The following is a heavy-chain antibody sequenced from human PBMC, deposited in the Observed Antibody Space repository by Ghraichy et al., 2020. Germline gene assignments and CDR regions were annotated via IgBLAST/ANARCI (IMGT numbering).Heavy chain of an antibody. CDR1: GGSISSSSYY. J-gene: IGHJ4*02. CDR2: IYYSGGT. CDR3: ARRLLLTLPFDY. V-gene: IGHV4-39*01. D-gene: IGHD2-15*01. Sequence: SETLSLTCTVSGGSISSSSYYWGWIRQPPGKGLEWIGSIYYSGGTYYNPSLKSRVTISVDTSKNQFSLKLSSVTAADTAVYYCARRLLLTLPFDYWGQGTLVTVSS.